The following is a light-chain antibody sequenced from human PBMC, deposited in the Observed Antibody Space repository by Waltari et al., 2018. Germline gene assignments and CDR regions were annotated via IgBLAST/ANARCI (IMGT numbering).Light chain of an antibody. V-gene: IGLV1-36*01. CDR3: AAWDISLNNLL. Sequence: QSALTQPPSVSGAPRQRVTISCSGTISNIGDSAVNWYQQLPGKPPKLVIYYDVLVPSGVSDRFSGSKSGSSASLAISGLQSEDEAVYFCAAWDISLNNLLFGGGTKLTVL. CDR2: YDV. J-gene: IGLJ2*01. CDR1: ISNIGDSA.